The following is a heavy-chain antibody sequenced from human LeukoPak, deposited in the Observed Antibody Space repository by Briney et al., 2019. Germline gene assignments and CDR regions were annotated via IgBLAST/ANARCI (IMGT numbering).Heavy chain of an antibody. V-gene: IGHV3-23*01. CDR3: GIRDTSDYYVF. CDR1: GFTFRTYA. Sequence: GGSLRLSCTGSGFTFRTYAFSWVRQAPGKGLEWVSATGSNGVTYYADSVKGRFTISRDNSKNALYLQMSGLRADDTAVYYCGIRDTSDYYVFWGQGTLVTVSS. CDR2: TGSNGVT. J-gene: IGHJ4*02. D-gene: IGHD3-22*01.